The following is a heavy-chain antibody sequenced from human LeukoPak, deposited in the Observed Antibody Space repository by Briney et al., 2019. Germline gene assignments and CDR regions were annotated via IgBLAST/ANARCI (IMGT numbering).Heavy chain of an antibody. CDR3: AKECDYSPGHKFDL. Sequence: GGSLRLSCAASGFTFTNYLMSWVRQAPGKGLEWVSVLFTGGGRTLYADSVKGRFAISGDTSRTTLYLQMNGLRAEDTAVYYCAKECDYSPGHKFDLWGQGTLVTVSS. J-gene: IGHJ4*02. V-gene: IGHV3-23*01. CDR2: LFTGGGRT. CDR1: GFTFTNYL. D-gene: IGHD3-10*01.